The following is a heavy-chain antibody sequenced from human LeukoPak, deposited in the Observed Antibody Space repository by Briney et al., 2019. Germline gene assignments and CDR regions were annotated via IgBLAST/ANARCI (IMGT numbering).Heavy chain of an antibody. CDR2: ISAYNGNT. J-gene: IGHJ3*02. V-gene: IGHV1-18*01. CDR3: AKDLVYDSSGDDAFDI. CDR1: GYTFTSYG. D-gene: IGHD3-22*01. Sequence: ASVKVSCKASGYTFTSYGISWVRQAPGQGLEWMGWISAYNGNTNYAQKPQGRVTMTTDTSTSTVYMELSSLRSEDTAVYYCAKDLVYDSSGDDAFDIWGQGTMVTVSS.